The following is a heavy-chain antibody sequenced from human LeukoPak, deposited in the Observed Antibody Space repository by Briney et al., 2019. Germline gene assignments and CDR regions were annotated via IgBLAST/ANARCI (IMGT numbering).Heavy chain of an antibody. D-gene: IGHD2-21*02. CDR2: IWYDGSNK. V-gene: IGHV3-33*01. CDR3: ARDNIVVVTAIPRSWFDP. J-gene: IGHJ5*02. CDR1: GFTFSSYG. Sequence: GGSLRLSCAASGFTFSSYGMHWVRQAPGKGLEWVAVIWYDGSNKYYADSVKGRFTISRDNSKNTLYLQMNSLRAEDTAVYYCARDNIVVVTAIPRSWFDPWGQGTLVTVSS.